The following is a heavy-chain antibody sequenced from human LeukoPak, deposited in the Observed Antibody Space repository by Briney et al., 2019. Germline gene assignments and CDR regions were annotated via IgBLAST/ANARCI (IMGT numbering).Heavy chain of an antibody. CDR2: ISDSSSYT. CDR1: RFIFSSYS. J-gene: IGHJ4*02. Sequence: GGSLRLSCAASRFIFSSYSMNWVRQAPGKGLEWVSCISDSSSYTYYADSVKGRFTISRDNAKNSLYLQMNSLRAEDTAVYYCARGATDAHFDYWGQGTLVTVSS. V-gene: IGHV3-21*06. CDR3: ARGATDAHFDY. D-gene: IGHD1-26*01.